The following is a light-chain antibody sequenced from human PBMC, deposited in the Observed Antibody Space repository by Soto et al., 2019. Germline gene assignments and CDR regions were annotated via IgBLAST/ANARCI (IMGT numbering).Light chain of an antibody. CDR3: QRPGT. J-gene: IGKJ3*01. Sequence: EIVLTQSPGTLSLSPGERATLSCRASQSADGSFLAWYQHKPGQAPRLLIYGVSSRATGIPDRFSGSGSGTDFTPTITRLEPEDSAVYYCQRPGTFGPGTRLEIK. V-gene: IGKV3-20*01. CDR1: QSADGSF. CDR2: GVS.